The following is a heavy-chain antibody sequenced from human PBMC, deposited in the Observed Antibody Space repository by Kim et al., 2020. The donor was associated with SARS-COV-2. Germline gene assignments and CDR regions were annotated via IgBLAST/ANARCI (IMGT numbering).Heavy chain of an antibody. V-gene: IGHV3-7*01. CDR3: ARDTGHYYGSGSSDY. D-gene: IGHD3-10*01. CDR1: GFTFSSYW. CDR2: IKQDGSEK. Sequence: GGSLRLSCAASGFTFSSYWMSWVRQAPGKGLEWVATIKQDGSEKYYVDSVKGRFTISRDNAKNSLYLQMNSLRAEDTAVYYCARDTGHYYGSGSSDYWGQGTLVTVSS. J-gene: IGHJ4*02.